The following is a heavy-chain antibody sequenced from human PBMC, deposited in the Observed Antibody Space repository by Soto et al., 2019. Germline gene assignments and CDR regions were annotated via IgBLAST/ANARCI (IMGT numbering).Heavy chain of an antibody. CDR2: VYYSGAT. CDR3: ARDTDLQQTVWGF. J-gene: IGHJ4*02. Sequence: PSETLSLTCTVSGDSMATGGHYYNWIRQVPGKGLEWIGYVYYSGATHYTPSLRARATISRDTSKNQFSVRLISVTAADTALYYCARDTDLQQTVWGFWAQGIQVTVSS. V-gene: IGHV4-31*03. CDR1: GDSMATGGHY. D-gene: IGHD6-13*01.